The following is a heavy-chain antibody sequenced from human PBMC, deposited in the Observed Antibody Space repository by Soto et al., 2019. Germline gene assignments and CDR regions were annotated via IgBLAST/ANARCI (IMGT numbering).Heavy chain of an antibody. D-gene: IGHD2-21*02. CDR3: ARDLWGYCGTDCYPLDV. CDR1: GGSISGYY. J-gene: IGHJ6*02. V-gene: IGHV4-59*01. Sequence: LSLTCTVSGGSISGYYWSWIRQPPGKGLEWIGYMYNTGSTVYNPSFKSRVTIAVDTSKNQFSLKLNSVTAADTAVYYCARDLWGYCGTDCYPLDVWGQGTTVTVSS. CDR2: MYNTGST.